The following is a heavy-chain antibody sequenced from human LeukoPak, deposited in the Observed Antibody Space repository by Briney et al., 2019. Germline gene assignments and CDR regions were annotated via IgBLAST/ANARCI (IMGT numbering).Heavy chain of an antibody. CDR2: IYSGGST. CDR1: GFTVSSNY. CDR3: ARMGGRGCYDY. D-gene: IGHD6-19*01. J-gene: IGHJ4*02. V-gene: IGHV3-53*04. Sequence: GGSLRLSCAASGFTVSSNYMSWVRQAPGKGLEWVSVIYSGGSTYYADSVKGRFTISRHNSKNTLYLQMSSLRAEDTAVYYCARMGGRGCYDYWGQGTLVTVSS.